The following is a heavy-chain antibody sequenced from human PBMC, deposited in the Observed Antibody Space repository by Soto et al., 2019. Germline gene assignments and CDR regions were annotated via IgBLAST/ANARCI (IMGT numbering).Heavy chain of an antibody. CDR3: ARGLGYCSGGSCYPGNWFDP. Sequence: SETLSLTCAVSGGSISSGGYSWSWIRQPPGKGLEWIGYIYHSGSTYYNLSLKSRVTISVDRSKNQFSLKLSSVTAADTAVYYCARGLGYCSGGSCYPGNWFDPWGQGTLVTVSS. V-gene: IGHV4-30-2*01. J-gene: IGHJ5*02. D-gene: IGHD2-15*01. CDR2: IYHSGST. CDR1: GGSISSGGYS.